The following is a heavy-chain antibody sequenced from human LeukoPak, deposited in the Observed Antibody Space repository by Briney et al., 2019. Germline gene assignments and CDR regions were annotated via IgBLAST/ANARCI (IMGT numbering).Heavy chain of an antibody. Sequence: GGSLRLSCAASGFTFSDYWMTWVRQAPGKGPEWVANIKQDGSEKYYVDSVRGRFTISRDNAKNSLFLQMNSLRVEDTAVYYCARRGGSSSRRSPIDYWGQGTLVAVSS. CDR3: ARRGGSSSRRSPIDY. V-gene: IGHV3-7*01. D-gene: IGHD6-6*01. CDR2: IKQDGSEK. CDR1: GFTFSDYW. J-gene: IGHJ4*02.